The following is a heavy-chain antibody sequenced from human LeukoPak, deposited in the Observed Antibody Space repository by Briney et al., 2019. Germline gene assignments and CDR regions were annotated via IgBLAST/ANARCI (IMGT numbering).Heavy chain of an antibody. CDR3: AKNGPASHYDFWSGYSGPSFDS. D-gene: IGHD3-3*01. Sequence: PGGSLRLSCAASEFTFSSYSMNWVRQAPGKGLEWVSAISGSGGSTYYADSVKGRFTISRDYSKNTLYLQMNSLRAEDTAVYYCAKNGPASHYDFWSGYSGPSFDSWGQGTLVTVSS. CDR2: ISGSGGST. CDR1: EFTFSSYS. J-gene: IGHJ4*02. V-gene: IGHV3-23*01.